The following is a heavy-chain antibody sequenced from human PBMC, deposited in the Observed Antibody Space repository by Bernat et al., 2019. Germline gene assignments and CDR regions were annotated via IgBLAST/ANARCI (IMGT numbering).Heavy chain of an antibody. D-gene: IGHD3-9*01. V-gene: IGHV1-46*01. Sequence: QVQLVQSGAEVKKPGASVKVSCKASGYTFTSYYMHWVRQAPGQGLEWMGIINPSGGSTSYAQKFQGRVTMTRDTSTSTVYMELSSLRSEDTAVYYCARAPAGVADFDWLLYDSWFDPWGQGTLVTVSS. CDR3: ARAPAGVADFDWLLYDSWFDP. CDR2: INPSGGST. CDR1: GYTFTSYY. J-gene: IGHJ5*02.